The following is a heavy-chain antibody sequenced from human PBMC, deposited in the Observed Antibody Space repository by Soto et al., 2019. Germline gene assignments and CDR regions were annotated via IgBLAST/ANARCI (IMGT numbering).Heavy chain of an antibody. CDR3: AKRWGGLWSGYYKQ. V-gene: IGHV3-23*01. CDR1: GFTFSSYA. J-gene: IGHJ4*02. CDR2: ISGSGGST. Sequence: HPGGSLRLSCAASGFTFSSYAMSWVRQAPGKGLEWVSAISGSGGSTYYADSVKGRFTISRDNSKNTLYLKMNSLRAEDTAVYYCAKRWGGLWSGYYKQWGQGTLVTVSS. D-gene: IGHD3-3*01.